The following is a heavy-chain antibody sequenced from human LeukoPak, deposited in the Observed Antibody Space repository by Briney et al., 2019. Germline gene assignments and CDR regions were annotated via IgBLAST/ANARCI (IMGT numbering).Heavy chain of an antibody. V-gene: IGHV4-34*01. CDR1: GGSFSGYY. D-gene: IGHD5-18*01. CDR2: INHSGST. J-gene: IGHJ4*02. CDR3: ARKRGYSYGYLFYFDY. Sequence: SETLSLTCAVYGGSFSGYYWSWIRRPPGKGLEWIGEINHSGSTNYNPSLKSRVTISVDKSKNQFSLKLSSVTAADTAVYYCARKRGYSYGYLFYFDYWGQGTLVTVSS.